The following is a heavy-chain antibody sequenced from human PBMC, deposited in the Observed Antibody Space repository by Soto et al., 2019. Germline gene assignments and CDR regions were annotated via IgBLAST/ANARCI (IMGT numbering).Heavy chain of an antibody. CDR2: MNPNSGNT. CDR3: ARGMVAVAGTNYYYAMDV. Sequence: QVQLVQSGAEVKRPGASVKVSCKASGYTFPSYDINWVRQAPGQGLERMGWMNPNSGNTGFAQKFQGRVTVTMNTSISTAYMELSSLRSEDTAVYYCARGMVAVAGTNYYYAMDVWGQGTTVTVSS. J-gene: IGHJ6*02. CDR1: GYTFPSYD. D-gene: IGHD6-19*01. V-gene: IGHV1-8*01.